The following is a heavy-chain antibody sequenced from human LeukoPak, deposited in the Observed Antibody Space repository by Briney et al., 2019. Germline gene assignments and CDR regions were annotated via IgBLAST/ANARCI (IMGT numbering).Heavy chain of an antibody. CDR3: ARVRLATVTTGWFDP. CDR2: ISAYNGNT. CDR1: GYTFTSYG. V-gene: IGHV1-18*01. J-gene: IGHJ5*02. D-gene: IGHD4-17*01. Sequence: ASVKVSREASGYTFTSYGISWVRQAPGQGLEWMGWISAYNGNTNYAQKLQGRVTMTTDTSTSTAYMELRSLRSDDTAVYYCARVRLATVTTGWFDPWGQGTLVTVSS.